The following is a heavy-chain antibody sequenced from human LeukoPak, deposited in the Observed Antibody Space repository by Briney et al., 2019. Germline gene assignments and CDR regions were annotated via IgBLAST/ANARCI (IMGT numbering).Heavy chain of an antibody. J-gene: IGHJ4*02. CDR3: ARVSDYYGSGSYYSDY. Sequence: PSETLSLTCTVSGGSISSSSYYWGWIRQPPGKGLEWIGSTYYSGSTYYNPSLKSRVTISVDTSKNQFSLKLSSVTAADTAVYYCARVSDYYGSGSYYSDYWGQGTLVTVSS. CDR2: TYYSGST. CDR1: GGSISSSSYY. D-gene: IGHD3-10*01. V-gene: IGHV4-39*01.